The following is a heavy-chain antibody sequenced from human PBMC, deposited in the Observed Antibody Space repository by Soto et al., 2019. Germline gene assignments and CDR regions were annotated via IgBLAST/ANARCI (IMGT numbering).Heavy chain of an antibody. CDR1: GFTVSSNY. CDR2: IYSGGST. CDR3: AREPRGNGVCYLDV. V-gene: IGHV3-53*02. Sequence: EVQLVETGGGLIQPGGSLRLSCAASGFTVSSNYMSWVRQAPGKGLEWVSVIYSGGSTYYADSVKGRFTISRDNSKNTLYLQMNSLRAEDTAVYYCAREPRGNGVCYLDVWGQGTTVTVSS. D-gene: IGHD2-8*01. J-gene: IGHJ6*02.